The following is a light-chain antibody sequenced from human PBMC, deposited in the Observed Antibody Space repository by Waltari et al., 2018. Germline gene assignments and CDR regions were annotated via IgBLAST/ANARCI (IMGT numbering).Light chain of an antibody. V-gene: IGKV3-11*01. Sequence: EIVLTQSPATLSLSPGESATLSCRASQSISDYLAWYQQKPGQAPRLLISDASNRATGIPDRFSGSGSGTDFTLTISSLEPEDFAVYFCQQRSNWPTFGGGTKVEIK. J-gene: IGKJ4*01. CDR1: QSISDY. CDR3: QQRSNWPT. CDR2: DAS.